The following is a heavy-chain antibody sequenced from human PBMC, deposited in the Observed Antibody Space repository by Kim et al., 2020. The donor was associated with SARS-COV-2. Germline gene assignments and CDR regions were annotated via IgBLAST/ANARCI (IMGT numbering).Heavy chain of an antibody. J-gene: IGHJ5*02. V-gene: IGHV3-9*01. D-gene: IGHD6-19*01. Sequence: GGSLRLSCAASGFTFGDYAMHWVRQAPGKGLEWVSGISWNSGSIGYADSVKGRFTISRDNAKNSLYLQMNSLRAEDTALYYCAKGRIAVASWFDTWGQGTLVTVSS. CDR1: GFTFGDYA. CDR3: AKGRIAVASWFDT. CDR2: ISWNSGSI.